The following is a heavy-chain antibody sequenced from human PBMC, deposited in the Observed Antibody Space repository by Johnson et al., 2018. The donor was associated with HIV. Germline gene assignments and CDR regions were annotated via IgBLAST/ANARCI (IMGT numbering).Heavy chain of an antibody. CDR1: GFTFSDYY. D-gene: IGHD5-24*01. CDR2: ISSSGSTI. V-gene: IGHV3-11*04. CDR3: ARDDVEMATMGDAFDI. Sequence: QVQLVESGGGLVKPGGSLRLSCAASGFTFSDYYMSWIRQAPGKGLEWVSSISSSGSTIYYADSVKGRFTISRDNSKNTLYLQMNSLRAEDTAVYYCARDDVEMATMGDAFDIWGQGTMVTVSS. J-gene: IGHJ3*02.